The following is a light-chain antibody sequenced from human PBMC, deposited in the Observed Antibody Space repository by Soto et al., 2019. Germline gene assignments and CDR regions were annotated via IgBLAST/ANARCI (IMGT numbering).Light chain of an antibody. CDR1: SNDVGIYNY. J-gene: IGLJ1*01. V-gene: IGLV2-14*01. CDR3: QSYDSTLSARYV. Sequence: QSALTQPASVSGAPGQSITISCTGTSNDVGIYNYVSWYQQHPDKAPKLIIYEVTNRPSGVSDRFSGSKSDNTASLTISGLQAEDEADYYCQSYDSTLSARYVFGTGTKLTVL. CDR2: EVT.